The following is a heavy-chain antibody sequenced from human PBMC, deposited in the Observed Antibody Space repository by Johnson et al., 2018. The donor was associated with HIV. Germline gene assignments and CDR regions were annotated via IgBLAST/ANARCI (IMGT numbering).Heavy chain of an antibody. CDR1: GFTVSSNY. V-gene: IGHV3-66*01. CDR2: IYSGGST. J-gene: IGHJ3*02. Sequence: VQLVESGGGLVQPGGSLRLSCAASGFTVSSNYMSWVRQAPGKGLEWVSVIYSGGSTYYADSVKGRFTISRDNSKNTLYLQMNSLRAEDTAVYYCARDLDPRDDLAFDIWGQGTMVTVSS. CDR3: ARDLDPRDDLAFDI. D-gene: IGHD1-1*01.